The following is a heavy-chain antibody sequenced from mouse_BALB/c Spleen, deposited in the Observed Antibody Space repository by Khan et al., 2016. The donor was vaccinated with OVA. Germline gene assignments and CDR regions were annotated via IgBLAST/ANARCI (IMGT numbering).Heavy chain of an antibody. CDR3: ARDYGSSFWCAY. CDR1: GYTFTNYI. D-gene: IGHD1-1*01. CDR2: ITPYNDGT. Sequence: VQLQQSGPELVKPGASVKMSCKASGYTFTNYIIHWVKPKPGQGLEWIGYITPYNDGTKYNEKLKGKATLTSDKSSSTAYMELSGLTSDDSAVYYCARDYGSSFWCAYGGQGTLVTVSA. J-gene: IGHJ3*01. V-gene: IGHV1S136*01.